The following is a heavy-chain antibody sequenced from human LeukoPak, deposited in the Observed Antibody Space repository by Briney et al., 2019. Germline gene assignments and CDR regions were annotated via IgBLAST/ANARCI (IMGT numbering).Heavy chain of an antibody. D-gene: IGHD4-17*01. V-gene: IGHV3-23*01. J-gene: IGHJ4*02. CDR1: GFTFSSYA. CDR3: AINYGDYVKVEADY. CDR2: ISGSGGST. Sequence: GGSLRLSCAASGFTFSSYAMSWVRQAPGKGLEWVSAISGSGGSTYYADSVKGRFTISRDNSKNTLYLQMNSLRSEDTAVYYCAINYGDYVKVEADYWGQGTLVTVSS.